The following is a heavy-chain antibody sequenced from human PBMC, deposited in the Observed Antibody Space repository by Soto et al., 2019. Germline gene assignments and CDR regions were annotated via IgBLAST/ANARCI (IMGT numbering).Heavy chain of an antibody. J-gene: IGHJ4*02. CDR3: AGSFMQSFDY. Sequence: ASVKVSCKASGYTFTRYDINWLRQATGQGLERMGWMNPNSGNTGYAQKFQVRVTMTRNTSISTAYMELSSLSSEDTAVYYCAGSFMQSFDYWTQRTLDLVSS. V-gene: IGHV1-8*01. CDR2: MNPNSGNT. CDR1: GYTFTRYD.